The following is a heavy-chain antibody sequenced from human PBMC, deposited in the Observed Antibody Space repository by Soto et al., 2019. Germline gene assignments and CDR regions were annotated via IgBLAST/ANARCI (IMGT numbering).Heavy chain of an antibody. J-gene: IGHJ4*02. V-gene: IGHV3-21*01. Sequence: EVQLVESGGGLVKPGGSLRLSCAASGFTFSSYSMNWVRQAPGKGLEWVSSISSSSSYIYYADSVKGRFTISRDNAKNSLYLQMNSLRAEDTAVYYCARDGEGPRFLEWLPMNSFDYWGQGTLVTVSS. CDR2: ISSSSSYI. CDR1: GFTFSSYS. D-gene: IGHD3-3*01. CDR3: ARDGEGPRFLEWLPMNSFDY.